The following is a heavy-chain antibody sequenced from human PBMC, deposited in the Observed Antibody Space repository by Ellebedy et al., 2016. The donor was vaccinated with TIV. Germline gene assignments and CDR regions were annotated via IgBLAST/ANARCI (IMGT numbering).Heavy chain of an antibody. D-gene: IGHD3-10*01. CDR1: GYTFTSHT. CDR3: ARDPEGAYYYGSGKFDY. CDR2: INAGNGNT. Sequence: ASVKVSXXASGYTFTSHTIDWVRQAPGQRLEWLGWINAGNGNTKYSQKFQGRVTITRDTSASTVYMEMSSPRSEDTAVFYRARDPEGAYYYGSGKFDYWGQGTLVTVSS. J-gene: IGHJ4*02. V-gene: IGHV1-3*01.